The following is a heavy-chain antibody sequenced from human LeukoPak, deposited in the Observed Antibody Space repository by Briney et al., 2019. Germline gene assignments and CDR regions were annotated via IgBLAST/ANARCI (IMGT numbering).Heavy chain of an antibody. J-gene: IGHJ6*03. CDR2: INPSGGST. CDR3: ARGPYYYYMDV. Sequence: ASVKVSCKASGYTFTSYYMHWVRQAPGQGLEWMGIINPSGGSTSYAQKFQGRVTITADKSTSTAYMELSSLRSEDTAVYYCARGPYYYYMDVWGKGTTATVSS. CDR1: GYTFTSYY. V-gene: IGHV1-46*01.